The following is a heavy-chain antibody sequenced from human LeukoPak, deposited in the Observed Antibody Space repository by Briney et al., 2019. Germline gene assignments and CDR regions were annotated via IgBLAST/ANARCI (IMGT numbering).Heavy chain of an antibody. V-gene: IGHV3-43*02. CDR3: AKDRWGFYGSGTSYYFYGVDV. J-gene: IGHJ6*02. D-gene: IGHD3-10*01. Sequence: PGGSLRLSCVASGFTFGHYAMHWVRQAPGKGLEWVSLITGDGDGTYYIDSVKGRFAISRDTSTNSVYLQMDSLTTEDTALYFCAKDRWGFYGSGTSYYFYGVDVWGQGATVTVSS. CDR1: GFTFGHYA. CDR2: ITGDGDGT.